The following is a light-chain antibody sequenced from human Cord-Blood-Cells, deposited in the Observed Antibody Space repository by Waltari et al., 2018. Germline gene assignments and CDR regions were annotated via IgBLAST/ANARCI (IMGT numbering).Light chain of an antibody. CDR1: RPTIGAGYD. CDR3: QSYDSSLSGWV. CDR2: GNS. V-gene: IGLV1-40*01. Sequence: QSVLTQPPSVSGAPGQRVTISCTGSRPTIGAGYDVHWYQQLPGTAPKLLIYGNSNRPSGVPDRFSGSKSGTSASLAITGLQAEDEADYYCQSYDSSLSGWVFGGGTKLTVL. J-gene: IGLJ3*02.